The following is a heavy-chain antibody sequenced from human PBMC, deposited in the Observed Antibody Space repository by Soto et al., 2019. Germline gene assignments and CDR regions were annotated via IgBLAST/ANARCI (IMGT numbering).Heavy chain of an antibody. Sequence: EVQLLESGGGLVQPGGSLRLTCVGSGFTFRNQDMRWVRQAPGKGLEWVSGISGRGGVTYYADSVKGRFTISRDNSKNTLDLQMNNLRANDTAVYYCAKDLQFRSYYESAGHYNDWGQGTLVTVSP. CDR3: AKDLQFRSYYESAGHYND. J-gene: IGHJ4*02. V-gene: IGHV3-23*01. CDR2: ISGRGGVT. D-gene: IGHD3-22*01. CDR1: GFTFRNQD.